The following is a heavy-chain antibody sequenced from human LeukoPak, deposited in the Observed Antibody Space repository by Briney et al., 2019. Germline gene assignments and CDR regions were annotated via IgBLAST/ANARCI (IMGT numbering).Heavy chain of an antibody. Sequence: GGSLRLSCAASGFTFSSFWMTWIRQAPGKGLEWVANIKEDGSQKYYVDSVKGRFTISRDNAKNSLFLQTNSLRADDTAVYYCARDSGWFRFDYWGQGTLVTVSS. CDR2: IKEDGSQK. J-gene: IGHJ4*02. CDR3: ARDSGWFRFDY. CDR1: GFTFSSFW. V-gene: IGHV3-7*03. D-gene: IGHD6-13*01.